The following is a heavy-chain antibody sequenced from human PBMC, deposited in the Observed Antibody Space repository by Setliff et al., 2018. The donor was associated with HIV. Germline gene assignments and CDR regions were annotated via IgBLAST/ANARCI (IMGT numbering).Heavy chain of an antibody. J-gene: IGHJ5*02. Sequence: ASVKVSCKASGGTFSSYAITWVRQAPGQGPEWMGGIIPIYGTPNYAQRFQGRVTITADESTSTAYVDLSSLTSDDTAVYYCATSPRGTYYDILSGRPRGWFDPWGQGTLVTVSS. CDR3: ATSPRGTYYDILSGRPRGWFDP. D-gene: IGHD3-9*01. CDR2: IIPIYGTP. V-gene: IGHV1-69*13. CDR1: GGTFSSYA.